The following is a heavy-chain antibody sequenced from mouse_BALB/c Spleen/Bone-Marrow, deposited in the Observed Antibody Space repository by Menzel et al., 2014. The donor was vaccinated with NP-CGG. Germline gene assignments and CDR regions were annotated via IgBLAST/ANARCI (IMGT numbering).Heavy chain of an antibody. CDR1: GYTFTSNT. Sequence: VQLQQSAGELVRPGASVKMSCKASGYTFTSNTIQWVKQRPGQGLEWIGYINPTRGYTDYNQKFKDKTTLTADKSSSTAYMQLSSLTSEDSAVYYCAREATYYAYFDYWGQGTILTVSS. D-gene: IGHD1-1*01. V-gene: IGHV1-4*02. J-gene: IGHJ2*01. CDR3: AREATYYAYFDY. CDR2: INPTRGYT.